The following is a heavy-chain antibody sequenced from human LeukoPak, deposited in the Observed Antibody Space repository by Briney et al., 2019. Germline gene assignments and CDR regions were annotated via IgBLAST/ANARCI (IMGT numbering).Heavy chain of an antibody. CDR3: ARRGYDILTGYYPYYYMDV. CDR1: GFTFSNYW. CDR2: INHSGST. J-gene: IGHJ6*03. V-gene: IGHV4-34*01. D-gene: IGHD3-9*01. Sequence: PGGSLRLSCAASGFTFSNYWMSWVRQAPGKGLEWIGEINHSGSTNYNPSLRSRVTISVDTSKNQFSLKLSSVTAADTAVYYCARRGYDILTGYYPYYYMDVWGKGTTVTVSS.